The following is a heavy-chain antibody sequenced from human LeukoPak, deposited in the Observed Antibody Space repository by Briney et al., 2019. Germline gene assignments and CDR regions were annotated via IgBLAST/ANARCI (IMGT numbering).Heavy chain of an antibody. Sequence: GGSLRLSCAASGFTVSSNYMSWVRQAPGKGLEWVSVIYSGGSTYYADSVKGRFTISRDNSKNTLYLQMNSLRAEDTAVYYCARPPHRWLQPESFDIWGQGTMVTVSS. CDR1: GFTVSSNY. D-gene: IGHD5-24*01. CDR3: ARPPHRWLQPESFDI. J-gene: IGHJ3*02. V-gene: IGHV3-66*04. CDR2: IYSGGST.